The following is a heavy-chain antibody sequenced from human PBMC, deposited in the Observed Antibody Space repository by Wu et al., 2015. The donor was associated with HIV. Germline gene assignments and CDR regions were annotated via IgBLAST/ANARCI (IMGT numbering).Heavy chain of an antibody. CDR2: IIPLFDTT. D-gene: IGHD6-19*01. Sequence: QVQLVQSGADGEAAWVLDERSPARPLETPSMLSTGVRQAPGQGLEWMGGIIPLFDTTDYAQIFQGRVTITTDESTSTAYMRLTSLRSEDTAVYYCASPRSPGFSSAWPTYFDYWGQGTLVTVSS. CDR3: ASPRSPGFSSAWPTYFDY. CDR1: ETPSML. V-gene: IGHV1-69*05. J-gene: IGHJ4*02.